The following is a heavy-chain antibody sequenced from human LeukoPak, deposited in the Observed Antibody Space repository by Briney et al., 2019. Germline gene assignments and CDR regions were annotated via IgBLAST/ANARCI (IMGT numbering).Heavy chain of an antibody. CDR1: GYTFTNYD. D-gene: IGHD3-16*01. CDR2: MNPNSGNT. CDR3: ARDNDSRDPPHFDY. V-gene: IGHV1-8*03. Sequence: ASVKVSCKASGYTFTNYDINWVRQATGQGLEWMGWMNPNSGNTGYAQKFQGRVTITRNTSINTAYMELSSLRSEDTAVYYCARDNDSRDPPHFDYWGQGTLVTVSS. J-gene: IGHJ4*02.